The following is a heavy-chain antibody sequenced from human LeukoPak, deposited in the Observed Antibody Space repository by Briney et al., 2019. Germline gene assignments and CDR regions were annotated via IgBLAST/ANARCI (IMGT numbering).Heavy chain of an antibody. Sequence: PSETLSLTCAVSGYSNSSGYYWGWTRQPPGKGLEWIGSIYHSGSTNYNPSLKSRVTISVDTSKNQFSLKLSSVTAADTAVYYCARRYGGNSRVRYFDYWGQGTLVTVSS. D-gene: IGHD4-23*01. V-gene: IGHV4-38-2*01. CDR2: IYHSGST. CDR3: ARRYGGNSRVRYFDY. J-gene: IGHJ4*02. CDR1: GYSNSSGYY.